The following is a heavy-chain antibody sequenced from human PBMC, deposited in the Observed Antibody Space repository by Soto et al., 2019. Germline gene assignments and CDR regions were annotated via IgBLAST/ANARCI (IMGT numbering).Heavy chain of an antibody. Sequence: GSLRLSCAASGFTFSNYAMSWVRQAPGKGLEWVSAIGGSGDWTYYADSVKGRFTISRDNSKNTLSLQMNSLKTEDTAVYYCTTAPLDYDSSGYYWYYFDYWGQGTLVTVSS. CDR2: IGGSGDWT. CDR3: TTAPLDYDSSGYYWYYFDY. D-gene: IGHD3-22*01. CDR1: GFTFSNYA. J-gene: IGHJ4*02. V-gene: IGHV3-23*01.